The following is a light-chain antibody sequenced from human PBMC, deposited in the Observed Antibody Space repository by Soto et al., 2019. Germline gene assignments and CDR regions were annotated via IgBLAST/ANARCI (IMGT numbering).Light chain of an antibody. CDR3: QQYGSSPET. Sequence: DIVLTQSPGTLSLSPGERATLSCRASQSVSSSYLAWYQQKPGQAPRLLIYGASSRATGIPDRFSGSGSGTDFTLTISSLEPEDFEVYYCQQYGSSPETFGPGTNGDIQ. V-gene: IGKV3-20*01. CDR1: QSVSSSY. CDR2: GAS. J-gene: IGKJ3*01.